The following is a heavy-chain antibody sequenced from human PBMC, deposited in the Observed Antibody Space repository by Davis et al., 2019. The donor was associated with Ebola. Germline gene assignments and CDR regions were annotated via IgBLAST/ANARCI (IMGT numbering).Heavy chain of an antibody. Sequence: GESLKISCAASGFTFSNAWMNWVRQAPGKGLEWVGLITSKTDGGTTDYAAPVKGRFTISRDDSKNTLYLQMNSLKTEDTAVYYCTTELYSVDYWGQGTLVTVSA. CDR1: GFTFSNAW. V-gene: IGHV3-15*07. D-gene: IGHD2-8*01. CDR2: ITSKTDGGTT. CDR3: TTELYSVDY. J-gene: IGHJ4*02.